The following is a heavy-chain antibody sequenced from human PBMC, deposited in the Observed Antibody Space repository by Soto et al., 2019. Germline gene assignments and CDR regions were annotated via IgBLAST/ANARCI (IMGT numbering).Heavy chain of an antibody. CDR2: ISYDGSNK. D-gene: IGHD6-19*01. Sequence: QVQLVESGGGVVQPGRSLRLSCAASGFTFSSYAMHWDRQAPGKGLEWVAVISYDGSNKYYADSVKGRFTISRDNSKNTLYLQMNSLRAEDTAVYYCARVGIAVAGTPFDYWGQGTLVTVSS. CDR1: GFTFSSYA. J-gene: IGHJ4*02. CDR3: ARVGIAVAGTPFDY. V-gene: IGHV3-30-3*01.